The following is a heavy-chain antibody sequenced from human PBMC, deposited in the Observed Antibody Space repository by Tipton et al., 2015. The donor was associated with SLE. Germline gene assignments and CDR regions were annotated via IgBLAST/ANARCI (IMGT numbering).Heavy chain of an antibody. CDR1: GGSISSHY. CDR3: ARLGLWFGEFYYYGMDV. J-gene: IGHJ6*02. V-gene: IGHV4-59*04. CDR2: IYHSGST. D-gene: IGHD3-10*01. Sequence: TLSLTCTVSGGSISSHYWSWIRQPPGKGLEWIGSIYHSGSTYYNPSLKSRVTISVDTSRNQFSLKLSSVTAADTAVYYCARLGLWFGEFYYYGMDVWGQGTTVTVSS.